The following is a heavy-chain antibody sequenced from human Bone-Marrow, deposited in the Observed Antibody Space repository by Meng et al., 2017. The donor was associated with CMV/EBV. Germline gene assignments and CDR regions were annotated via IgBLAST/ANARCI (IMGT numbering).Heavy chain of an antibody. Sequence: SETLSLTCTVSGGSISSSSYYWGWIRQPPGKGLEWIGSIYYSGSTYYNPSLKSRVTISVDTSKNQFSLKLSSVTAADTAVYYCAREYYDFWSGYPSFDYWGQGTRVTVSS. V-gene: IGHV4-39*01. D-gene: IGHD3-3*01. CDR2: IYYSGST. J-gene: IGHJ4*02. CDR1: GGSISSSSYY. CDR3: AREYYDFWSGYPSFDY.